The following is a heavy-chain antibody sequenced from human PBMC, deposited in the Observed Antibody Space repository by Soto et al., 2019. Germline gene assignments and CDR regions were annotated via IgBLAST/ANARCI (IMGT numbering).Heavy chain of an antibody. CDR3: ARELRRDCSGGSCYSAYFQH. J-gene: IGHJ1*01. V-gene: IGHV3-33*01. D-gene: IGHD2-15*01. CDR1: GFTFSSYG. Sequence: QVQLVESGGGGVQPGRSLRLSCAASGFTFSSYGMHWVRQAPGKGLEWVAVIWYDGSNKYYADSVKGRFTISRDNSKNTLYLQMNSLRAEGTAVYYCARELRRDCSGGSCYSAYFQHWGQGTLVTVSS. CDR2: IWYDGSNK.